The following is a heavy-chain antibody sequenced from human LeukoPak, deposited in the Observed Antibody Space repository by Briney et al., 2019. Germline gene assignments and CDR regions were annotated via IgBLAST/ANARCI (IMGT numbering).Heavy chain of an antibody. CDR1: GFTVSSNY. Sequence: GGSLRLSCAASGFTVSSNYMSWVRQAPGKGLEWVSVIYSGGSTYYADSVKGRFTISRDNSKSAVYLQLDSLRVEDTATYYCAKADTYDSNSSGYPDAIDMWGQGTMVIVSS. CDR2: IYSGGST. V-gene: IGHV3-53*01. CDR3: AKADTYDSNSSGYPDAIDM. J-gene: IGHJ3*02. D-gene: IGHD3-22*01.